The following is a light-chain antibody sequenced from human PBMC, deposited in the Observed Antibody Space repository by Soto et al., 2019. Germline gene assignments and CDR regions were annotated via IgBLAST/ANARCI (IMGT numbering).Light chain of an antibody. J-gene: IGLJ1*01. Sequence: QSALTQPASVSGSPGQSITVSCTGTSGDVGAYSYVSWYQQHPGKAPKLIIYDVTNRPSGISNRFSGAKSGNTASLTISGLQAEDEADYYCSSYQSSRTYVFGTGTKVTVL. V-gene: IGLV2-14*01. CDR2: DVT. CDR1: SGDVGAYSY. CDR3: SSYQSSRTYV.